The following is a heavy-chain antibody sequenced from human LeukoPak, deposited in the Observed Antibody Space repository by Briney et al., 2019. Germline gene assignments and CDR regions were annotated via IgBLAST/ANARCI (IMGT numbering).Heavy chain of an antibody. Sequence: SVKVSCKASGGTFSSYAISWVRQAPGQGLEWMGRIIPILGIANYAQKFQGRVTITADKSTSTAYMELSSLRSEDMAVYYCARDPAVDYYDRADLDYWGQGTLVTVSS. D-gene: IGHD3-22*01. V-gene: IGHV1-69*04. CDR2: IIPILGIA. CDR3: ARDPAVDYYDRADLDY. J-gene: IGHJ4*02. CDR1: GGTFSSYA.